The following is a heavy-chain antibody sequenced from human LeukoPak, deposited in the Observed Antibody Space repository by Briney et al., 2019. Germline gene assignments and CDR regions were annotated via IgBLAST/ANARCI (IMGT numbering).Heavy chain of an antibody. CDR1: GYSISSGYY. CDR3: ARGFLEWLPFWASLSLPRYYYMDV. Sequence: SETLSLTCTVSGYSISSGYYWGWIRQPPGKGLEWIGSIYHSGSTYYNPSLKSRVTVSVYTSKNQFSLKLSSVTAADTAVYYCARGFLEWLPFWASLSLPRYYYMDVWGKGTTVTVSS. D-gene: IGHD3-3*01. J-gene: IGHJ6*03. V-gene: IGHV4-38-2*02. CDR2: IYHSGST.